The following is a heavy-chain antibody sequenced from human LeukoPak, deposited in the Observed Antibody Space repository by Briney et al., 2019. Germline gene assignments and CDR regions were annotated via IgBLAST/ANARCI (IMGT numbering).Heavy chain of an antibody. CDR2: IYYSGST. Sequence: SETLSLTCTVSGGSISSYYWSWIRQPPGKGLEWIGYIYYSGSTNYNPSLKSRVTISVDTSKNQFSLRLNSVTAADTAVYYCAGGGDSGGYYYPMFDYWGQGTLVTVSS. V-gene: IGHV4-59*01. D-gene: IGHD3-22*01. CDR1: GGSISSYY. J-gene: IGHJ4*02. CDR3: AGGGDSGGYYYPMFDY.